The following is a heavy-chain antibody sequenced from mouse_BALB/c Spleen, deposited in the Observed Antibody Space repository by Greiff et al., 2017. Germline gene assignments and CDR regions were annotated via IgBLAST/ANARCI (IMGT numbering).Heavy chain of an antibody. CDR1: GFNIKDTY. J-gene: IGHJ4*01. D-gene: IGHD2-4*01. V-gene: IGHV14-3*02. CDR3: ARDYYDYIYYAMDY. CDR2: IDPANGNT. Sequence: EVQLQQSGAELVKPGASVKLSCTASGFNIKDTYMHWVKQRPEQGLEWIGRIDPANGNTKYDPKFQGKATITADTSSNTAYLQLSSLTSEDSAVYYCARDYYDYIYYAMDYWGQGTSVTVSS.